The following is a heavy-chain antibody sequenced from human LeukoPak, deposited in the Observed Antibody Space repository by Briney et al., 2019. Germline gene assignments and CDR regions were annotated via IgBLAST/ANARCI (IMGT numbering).Heavy chain of an antibody. CDR2: IIPIFGTA. Sequence: SVKVSCKASGGTFSSYAISWVRQAPGQGLEWMGGIIPIFGTANYAQKFQGRVTITADESTSTAYMELSSLRSEDTAVYYCARGATMIVVGDAFDIWGRGTMVTVSS. CDR1: GGTFSSYA. D-gene: IGHD3-22*01. J-gene: IGHJ3*02. CDR3: ARGATMIVVGDAFDI. V-gene: IGHV1-69*01.